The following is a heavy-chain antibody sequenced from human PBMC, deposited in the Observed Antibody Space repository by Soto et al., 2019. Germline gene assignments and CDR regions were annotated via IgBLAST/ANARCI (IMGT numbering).Heavy chain of an antibody. CDR2: IYPGDSDT. J-gene: IGHJ6*03. Sequence: GESLKISCKGSGYSFTSYWIGWVRQMPGKGLEWMGIIYPGDSDTRYSPSFQGQVTISADKSISTAYLQWSSLKASDTAMYYCARRIAAADQNQVDYYMDVWGKGTTVTVSS. CDR3: ARRIAAADQNQVDYYMDV. V-gene: IGHV5-51*01. D-gene: IGHD6-13*01. CDR1: GYSFTSYW.